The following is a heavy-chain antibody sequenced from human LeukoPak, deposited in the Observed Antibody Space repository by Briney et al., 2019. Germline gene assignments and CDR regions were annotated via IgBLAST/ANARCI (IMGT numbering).Heavy chain of an antibody. Sequence: GRSLRLSCAASGFTFSSYPMHWVRQAPGKGPEWVAVISYDGSNKYYADSVKGRFTISRDNSKNTLYLQMNSLRAEDTAVYYCARDHYYDSSGYPSPDYWGQGTLVTVSS. J-gene: IGHJ4*02. V-gene: IGHV3-30*01. CDR1: GFTFSSYP. D-gene: IGHD3-22*01. CDR3: ARDHYYDSSGYPSPDY. CDR2: ISYDGSNK.